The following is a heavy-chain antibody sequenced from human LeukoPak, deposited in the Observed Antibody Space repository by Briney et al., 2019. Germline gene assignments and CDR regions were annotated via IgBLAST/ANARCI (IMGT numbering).Heavy chain of an antibody. J-gene: IGHJ3*02. Sequence: SETLSLTCTVSGGSISSGGYYWSWIRQHPGKGLEWIGYIYYSGSTYYNPSLKSRVTISVDTSKNQFSLKLSSVTVADTAVYYCANYVWGSYRERDAFDIWGQGTMVTVSS. CDR2: IYYSGST. CDR3: ANYVWGSYRERDAFDI. V-gene: IGHV4-31*03. D-gene: IGHD3-16*02. CDR1: GGSISSGGYY.